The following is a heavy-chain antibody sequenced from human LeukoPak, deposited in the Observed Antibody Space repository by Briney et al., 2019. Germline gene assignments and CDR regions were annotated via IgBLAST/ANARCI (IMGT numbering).Heavy chain of an antibody. CDR3: VKDRPCETCMPMDA. Sequence: PGGSLRLSCAVSGITLSNYGMSWVRQAPGKGLEWVAGLGRSGEYKYYADSVKGRFTISRDNSKDTVSLQMNSLRAEDSAIYFCVKDRPCETCMPMDAWGQGTTVTVSS. CDR2: LGRSGEYK. D-gene: IGHD2-2*01. V-gene: IGHV3-23*01. CDR1: GITLSNYG. J-gene: IGHJ6*02.